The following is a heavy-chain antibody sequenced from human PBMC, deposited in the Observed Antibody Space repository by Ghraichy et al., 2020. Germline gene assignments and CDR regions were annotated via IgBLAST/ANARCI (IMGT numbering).Heavy chain of an antibody. Sequence: SETLSLTCTVSGGSISSNNYYWGWVRQPPGKGLEWIGSIYYSGNTYYNSSLQSRVTISVDTSNNQFFLKVSSVTAEDTAVYFCARHPVRGYYPDYFDYWGQGNLVTVSS. D-gene: IGHD3-10*01. J-gene: IGHJ4*02. CDR2: IYYSGNT. CDR1: GGSISSNNYY. V-gene: IGHV4-39*07. CDR3: ARHPVRGYYPDYFDY.